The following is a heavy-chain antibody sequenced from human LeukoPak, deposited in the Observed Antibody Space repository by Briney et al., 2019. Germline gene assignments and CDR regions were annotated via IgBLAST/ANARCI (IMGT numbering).Heavy chain of an antibody. J-gene: IGHJ4*02. Sequence: SETLSLTCAVYGGSFSGYYWSWIRQPPGKGLEWIGEINHSGSTNYNPSLKSRVTISVDTSKNQFSLKLSSVTAADTAVYYCARRRGYSYGYVGYFDYWGQGTLVTVSS. D-gene: IGHD5-18*01. CDR1: GGSFSGYY. CDR3: ARRRGYSYGYVGYFDY. V-gene: IGHV4-34*01. CDR2: INHSGST.